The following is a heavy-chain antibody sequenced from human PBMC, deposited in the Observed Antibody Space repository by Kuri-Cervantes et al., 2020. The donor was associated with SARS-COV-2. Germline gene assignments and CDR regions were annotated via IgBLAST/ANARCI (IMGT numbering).Heavy chain of an antibody. Sequence: ASVKVSCKASGYTFTSYGISWVRQAPGQGLEWMGWISAYNGNTNYAQKLQGRVTMTTDTPTNTAYMELRSLRSDDTAVYYCARDIPGGFDWLLRSDYYYYYMDVWGKGTTVTVSS. J-gene: IGHJ6*03. D-gene: IGHD3-9*01. V-gene: IGHV1-18*01. CDR1: GYTFTSYG. CDR2: ISAYNGNT. CDR3: ARDIPGGFDWLLRSDYYYYYMDV.